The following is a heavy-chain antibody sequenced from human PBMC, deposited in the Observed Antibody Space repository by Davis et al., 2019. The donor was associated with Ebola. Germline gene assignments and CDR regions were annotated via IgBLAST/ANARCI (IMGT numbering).Heavy chain of an antibody. J-gene: IGHJ4*02. CDR2: ISSSSSTI. D-gene: IGHD2-2*02. Sequence: PGGSLRLSCAASGFTFSSYSMNWVRQAPGKGLEWVSYISSSSSTIYYADSVKGRFTISRDNAKNSLYLQMNSLRDEDTAVYYCARDPFPFIGYCSSTSCYTNYFDYWGQGTLVTVSS. CDR1: GFTFSSYS. CDR3: ARDPFPFIGYCSSTSCYTNYFDY. V-gene: IGHV3-48*02.